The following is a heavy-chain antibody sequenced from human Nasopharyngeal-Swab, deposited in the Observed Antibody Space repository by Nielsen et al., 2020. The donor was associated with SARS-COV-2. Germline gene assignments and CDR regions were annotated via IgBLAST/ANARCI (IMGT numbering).Heavy chain of an antibody. Sequence: WIRQPPGKGLEWVSAISGSGGSTYYADSVKGRFTISRDNSKNTLYLQMNSLRAEDTAVYYCAKPLYGDSPFDYWGQGTLVTVSS. V-gene: IGHV3-23*01. J-gene: IGHJ4*02. CDR3: AKPLYGDSPFDY. CDR2: ISGSGGST. D-gene: IGHD4-17*01.